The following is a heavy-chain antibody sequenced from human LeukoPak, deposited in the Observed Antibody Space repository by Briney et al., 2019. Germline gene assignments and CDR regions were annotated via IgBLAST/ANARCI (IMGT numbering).Heavy chain of an antibody. Sequence: GGSLRLSCAVSGFTFSTYWMSWVRQAPGKGLEWVANIKTDGSEKYYVDSVKGRFTISRDNAKNSLYLQMNSLRAEDTAVYYCAKDLNGSGSPKDFWGQGTLVTVSS. D-gene: IGHD3-10*01. J-gene: IGHJ4*02. CDR3: AKDLNGSGSPKDF. CDR1: GFTFSTYW. CDR2: IKTDGSEK. V-gene: IGHV3-7*01.